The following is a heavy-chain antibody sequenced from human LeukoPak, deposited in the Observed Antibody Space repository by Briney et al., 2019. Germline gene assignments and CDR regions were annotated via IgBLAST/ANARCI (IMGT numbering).Heavy chain of an antibody. J-gene: IGHJ6*02. CDR2: IIHSGST. CDR1: GGSFSDYY. V-gene: IGHV4-34*12. D-gene: IGHD2-21*02. CDR3: ARRSFGDSLYYYYGMDV. Sequence: PSETLSLTCAVYGGSFSDYYWSWLRQPPGKGLEWIGEIIHSGSTNYNPSLKSRVTISVDTSKNQFSLKLSSVTAADTAVYYCARRSFGDSLYYYYGMDVWGQGTTVTVSS.